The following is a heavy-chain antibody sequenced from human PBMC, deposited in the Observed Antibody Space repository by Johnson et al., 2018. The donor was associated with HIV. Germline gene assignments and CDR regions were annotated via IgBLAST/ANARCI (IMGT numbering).Heavy chain of an antibody. J-gene: IGHJ3*02. D-gene: IGHD6-13*01. CDR1: GFSISNYW. CDR3: ARDGVYSSPHDAFDI. Sequence: VQLVESGGDLVQPGGSLRLSCAASGFSISNYWMFWVRQAPGKGLEWLANIKEDGSEDYYVDSLKGRFTISRDNAQNSLYLQMDNLRAEDSAVYYCARDGVYSSPHDAFDIWGQGTVVTVSS. CDR2: IKEDGSED. V-gene: IGHV3-7*03.